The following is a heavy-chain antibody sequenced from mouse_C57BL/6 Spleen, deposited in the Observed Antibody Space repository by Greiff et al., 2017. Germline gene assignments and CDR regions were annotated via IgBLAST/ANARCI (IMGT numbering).Heavy chain of an antibody. D-gene: IGHD2-4*01. V-gene: IGHV1-80*01. CDR3: ARGDYDYPYYLDY. J-gene: IGHJ2*01. Sequence: LVESGAELVKPGASVKISCKASGYAFSSYWMNWVKQRPGKGLEWIGQIYPGDGDTNYNGKFKGKATLTADKSSSTAYMQLSSLTSEDSAVYFCARGDYDYPYYLDYWGQGTTLTVSS. CDR2: IYPGDGDT. CDR1: GYAFSSYW.